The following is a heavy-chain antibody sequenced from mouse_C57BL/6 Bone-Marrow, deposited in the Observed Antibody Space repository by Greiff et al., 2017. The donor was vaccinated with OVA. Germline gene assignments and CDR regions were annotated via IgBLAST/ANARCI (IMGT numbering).Heavy chain of an antibody. D-gene: IGHD1-1*01. CDR3: ARGGTVAYYFDY. Sequence: LEESGAELVRPGASVKLSCKASGYTFTDYYINWVKQRPGQGLEWIARIYPGSGNTYYNEKFKGKATLTAEKSSSTAYMQLSSLTSEDSAVYVCARGGTVAYYFDYWGQGTTLTVSS. V-gene: IGHV1-76*01. CDR2: IYPGSGNT. J-gene: IGHJ2*01. CDR1: GYTFTDYY.